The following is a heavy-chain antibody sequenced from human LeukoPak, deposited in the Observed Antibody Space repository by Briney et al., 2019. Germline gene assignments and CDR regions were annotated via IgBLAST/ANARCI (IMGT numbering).Heavy chain of an antibody. J-gene: IGHJ4*02. CDR2: INAGNGNT. D-gene: IGHD2-8*02. Sequence: ASVKVSCKASGYTFISYAMHWVRQAPGQRLEWMGGINAGNGNTKYSQNFQGRVTITRDTSASTAYMELSSLRSEDTAMYYCARADGGSHSWGQGTLVTVSS. CDR3: ARADGGSHS. CDR1: GYTFISYA. V-gene: IGHV1-3*01.